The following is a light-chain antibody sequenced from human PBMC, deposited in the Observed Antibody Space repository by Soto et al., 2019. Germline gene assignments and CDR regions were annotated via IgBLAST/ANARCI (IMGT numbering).Light chain of an antibody. J-gene: IGLJ3*02. CDR3: QVWDTSSDPPKWV. CDR2: DDS. CDR1: NIGSKS. V-gene: IGLV3-21*02. Sequence: SYELTQPPSVSVAPGQTARLTCGGNNIGSKSVHWYQQKPGQAPVLVVFDDSDRLSGIPERFSGSNSGNMATLTITRVEAGDEADFYCQVWDTSSDPPKWVFGGGTKLTVL.